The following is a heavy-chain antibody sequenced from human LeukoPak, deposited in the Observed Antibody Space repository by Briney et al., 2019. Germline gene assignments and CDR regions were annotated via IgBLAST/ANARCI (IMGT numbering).Heavy chain of an antibody. V-gene: IGHV4-4*07. CDR2: IYTSGST. CDR1: GGSISSYY. D-gene: IGHD3-22*01. J-gene: IGHJ5*02. Sequence: SETLSLTCTVSGGSISSYYWSWIRQPAGKGLEWIGRIYTSGSTNYNPSLKSRVTMSVDTSKNQFSLKLSSVTAADTAVYYCARAEDYYGSRSFGYGVTTSPLGWFDPWGQGTLVTVSS. CDR3: ARAEDYYGSRSFGYGVTTSPLGWFDP.